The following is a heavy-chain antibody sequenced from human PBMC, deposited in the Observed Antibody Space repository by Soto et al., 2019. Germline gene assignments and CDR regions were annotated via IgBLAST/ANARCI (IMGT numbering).Heavy chain of an antibody. CDR1: GGTFSSYA. V-gene: IGHV1-69*01. CDR3: ARSVNTDMVTRYYYGMDV. CDR2: IIPIFGTA. Sequence: QVQLVQSGAEVKKPGSSVKVSCKASGGTFSSYAISWVRQAPGQGLEWMGGIIPIFGTANYAQKFQGRVTITADESTSTAYMELSSLRSEDTAVYYCARSVNTDMVTRYYYGMDVWGQGTTVTVSS. D-gene: IGHD5-18*01. J-gene: IGHJ6*02.